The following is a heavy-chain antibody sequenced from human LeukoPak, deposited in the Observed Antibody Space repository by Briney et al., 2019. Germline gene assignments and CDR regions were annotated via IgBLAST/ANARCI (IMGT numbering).Heavy chain of an antibody. V-gene: IGHV1-69*10. CDR1: GGTFISYT. D-gene: IGHD3-3*01. CDR2: IIPNLGIA. J-gene: IGHJ6*02. Sequence: ASVKVSCKASGGTFISYTISWVRQAPGQGVEWMGGIIPNLGIANYAQKFQGRVTITADKSTSTAYMELRSLRSEDTAVYYCALMDFWSRSRFEDGMDVWGQGTTVTVSS. CDR3: ALMDFWSRSRFEDGMDV.